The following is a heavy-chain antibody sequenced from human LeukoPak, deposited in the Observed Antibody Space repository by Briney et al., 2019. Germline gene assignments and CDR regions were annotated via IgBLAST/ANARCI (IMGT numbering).Heavy chain of an antibody. CDR2: MSYDGSKE. Sequence: GRSLRLSCAASGFSFSSYGMHWVRQAPGKGLEWVAVMSYDGSKEYYADSVKGRFTISRDNSKNTLYLQMNSLRAEDTAVYYCAKNGPLDYWGQGTLVTVSS. CDR1: GFSFSSYG. V-gene: IGHV3-30*18. CDR3: AKNGPLDY. J-gene: IGHJ4*02.